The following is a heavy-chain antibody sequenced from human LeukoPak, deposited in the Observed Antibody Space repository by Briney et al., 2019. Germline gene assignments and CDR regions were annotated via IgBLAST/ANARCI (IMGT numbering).Heavy chain of an antibody. V-gene: IGHV4-59*01. Sequence: SETLSLTCTVSGGSISSYYWSWIRQPPGKGLEWIGYIYYSGSTNYNPSLKSRVTISVDTSKNQFSLKLSSVTAADTAVYYCARRDYYYHYMDVWGKGTTVTVSS. CDR2: IYYSGST. CDR3: ARRDYYYHYMDV. J-gene: IGHJ6*03. CDR1: GGSISSYY.